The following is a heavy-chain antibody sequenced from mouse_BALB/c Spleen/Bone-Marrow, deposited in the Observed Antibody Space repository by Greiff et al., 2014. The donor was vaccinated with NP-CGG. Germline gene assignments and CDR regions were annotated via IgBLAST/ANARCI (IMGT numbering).Heavy chain of an antibody. CDR3: ARGPYYKYDGAFDV. CDR1: GYTFTSYW. Sequence: VQLQQSGAELVKPGASVKLSCKASGYTFTSYWMHWVKQRPGQGLEWIGEISPSNGRTNYNEKFKSKATLTIDRSSSTVYMQLSSLTSEDSAVYCCARGPYYKYDGAFDVWGAGTTVTVSS. CDR2: ISPSNGRT. D-gene: IGHD2-14*01. V-gene: IGHV1S81*02. J-gene: IGHJ1*01.